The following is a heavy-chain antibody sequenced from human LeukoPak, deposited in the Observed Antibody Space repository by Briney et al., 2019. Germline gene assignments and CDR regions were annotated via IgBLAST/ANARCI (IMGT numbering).Heavy chain of an antibody. CDR2: IYTSGST. Sequence: PSETLSLTCTVSGGSISSYYWSWIRQPAEKGLEWIGRIYTSGSTNYNPSLKSRVTMSVDTSKNQFSLKLSSVTAADTAVYYCARDRKGPHWGGSGYYYYMDVWGKGTTVTVSS. V-gene: IGHV4-4*07. D-gene: IGHD3-16*01. CDR3: ARDRKGPHWGGSGYYYYMDV. J-gene: IGHJ6*03. CDR1: GGSISSYY.